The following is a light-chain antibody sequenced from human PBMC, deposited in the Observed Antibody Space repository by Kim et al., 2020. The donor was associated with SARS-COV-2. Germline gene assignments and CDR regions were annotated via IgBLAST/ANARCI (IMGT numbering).Light chain of an antibody. V-gene: IGLV2-14*01. Sequence: QPASVSGSPGQSITISCTGTSSEIGNYNFVSWSQQHPGKAPKLLIYDVSKRPSGVSDRFSGSKSGNTASLTISGLQAEDEADYYCSSHIGSSTWVFGGGTQLTVL. J-gene: IGLJ3*02. CDR2: DVS. CDR3: SSHIGSSTWV. CDR1: SSEIGNYNF.